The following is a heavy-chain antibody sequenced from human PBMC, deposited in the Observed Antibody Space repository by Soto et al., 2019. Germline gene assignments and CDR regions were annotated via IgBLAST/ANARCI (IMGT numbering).Heavy chain of an antibody. Sequence: QVQLVQSGAEVKKPGASVKVSCKVSGYTFTSYGISWVRQAPGQGREWMGWISAYNGNTNYAQRLQGRVTLTTDTSTSTAYRELRSLRSDHTAVYFCARGPALNVNSAQEFDYWGQGNLVTVSS. J-gene: IGHJ4*02. CDR1: GYTFTSYG. V-gene: IGHV1-18*01. CDR3: ARGPALNVNSAQEFDY. CDR2: ISAYNGNT. D-gene: IGHD2-2*01.